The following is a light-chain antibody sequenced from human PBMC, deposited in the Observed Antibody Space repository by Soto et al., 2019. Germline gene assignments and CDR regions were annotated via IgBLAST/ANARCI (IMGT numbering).Light chain of an antibody. Sequence: SVVTQPGSVSGSPGQSINISCTGTSSDVGGYNYVSWYQHHPGKAPKLIIYDVSNRPSGVSNPFSGSKSGNTASLTISGLQPEDEADYYCCSWAGSNSFYFFGTGTKVTVL. CDR1: SSDVGGYNY. CDR3: CSWAGSNSFYF. V-gene: IGLV2-14*03. J-gene: IGLJ1*01. CDR2: DVS.